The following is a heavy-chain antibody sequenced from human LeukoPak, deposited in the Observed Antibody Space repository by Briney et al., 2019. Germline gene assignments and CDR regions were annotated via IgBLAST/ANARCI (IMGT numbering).Heavy chain of an antibody. Sequence: ASVKVSCKASGYTFTSYDINWVRQATGQGREWMGWLNSNNGITGYAQKFQGRVAITRNTSINTAYMELSSLRSEDTAVYYCARMTVSGRDNWFDPWGQGTMVTVSS. D-gene: IGHD6-19*01. CDR1: GYTFTSYD. J-gene: IGHJ5*01. CDR3: ARMTVSGRDNWFDP. V-gene: IGHV1-8*01. CDR2: LNSNNGIT.